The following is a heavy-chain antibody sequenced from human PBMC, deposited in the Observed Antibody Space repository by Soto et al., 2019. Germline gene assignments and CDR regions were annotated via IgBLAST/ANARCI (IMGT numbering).Heavy chain of an antibody. CDR1: GFTFSSYW. V-gene: IGHV3-74*01. Sequence: GGSLRLSCAASGFTFSSYWMHWVRQAPGKGLVRVSRINSDGSSTSYADSVKGRFTISRDNAKNTLYLQMNSLRAEDTAVYYCARDRVRYCSGGSCYAYYYYYGMDVWGQGTTVTVSS. J-gene: IGHJ6*02. CDR2: INSDGSST. D-gene: IGHD2-15*01. CDR3: ARDRVRYCSGGSCYAYYYYYGMDV.